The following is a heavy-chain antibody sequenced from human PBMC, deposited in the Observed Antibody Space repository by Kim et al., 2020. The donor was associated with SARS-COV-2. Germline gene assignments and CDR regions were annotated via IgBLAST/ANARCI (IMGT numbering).Heavy chain of an antibody. V-gene: IGHV3-15*01. CDR1: GLTFTNAW. D-gene: IGHD6-19*01. J-gene: IGHJ1*01. Sequence: GGSLRLSCAASGLTFTNAWMMWVRQAPGQGLEWVGRIQSNSDGGTTDYAAPIKDRFTISRDDSINNMFLQMNNLKTEDTAVYYCTTFYGWGYFQYWGQGTLVTVSS. CDR2: IQSNSDGGTT. CDR3: TTFYGWGYFQY.